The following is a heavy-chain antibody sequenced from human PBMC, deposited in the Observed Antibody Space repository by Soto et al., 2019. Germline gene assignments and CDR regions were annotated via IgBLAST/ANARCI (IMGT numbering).Heavy chain of an antibody. J-gene: IGHJ6*03. V-gene: IGHV3-23*01. CDR3: AGRYCTNGVCYTNYYYYIDV. CDR2: ITTSGGNT. D-gene: IGHD2-8*01. Sequence: GSLRLSCAASGFTFSTYATSWVRQAPGKGLEWVSTITTSGGNTYYADSVQGRFTISRDNSKNTLYLQMNSLRAEDTAVYYCAGRYCTNGVCYTNYYYYIDVWGKGTTVTVSS. CDR1: GFTFSTYA.